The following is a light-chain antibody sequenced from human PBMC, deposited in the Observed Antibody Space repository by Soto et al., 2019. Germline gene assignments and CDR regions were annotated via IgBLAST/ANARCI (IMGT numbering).Light chain of an antibody. CDR2: AAS. Sequence: DIQMTQSQSSVSASVGDRVTITCRASQGIGSWLAWYQQKPGKAPKLLIYAASSLQTGVPSRFSGTGSGTDFTLTISSLQPEDFAIYYCQHANTFPVTFGGGTKVEIK. CDR1: QGIGSW. J-gene: IGKJ4*01. V-gene: IGKV1-12*01. CDR3: QHANTFPVT.